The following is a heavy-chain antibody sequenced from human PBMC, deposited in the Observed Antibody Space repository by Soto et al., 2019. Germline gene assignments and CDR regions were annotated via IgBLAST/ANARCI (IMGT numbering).Heavy chain of an antibody. CDR1: GGSISSSTYY. CDR3: ARREYSSGWSDYFDY. Sequence: PSETLSLTCTVSGGSISSSTYYWGWIRQPPGKGLEWIVSIYYGGSAYYNPSLQSRVTMSVDTSKSQFSLKLNSVTAADTAVYYCARREYSSGWSDYFDYWGLGTLVNVSS. D-gene: IGHD6-19*01. J-gene: IGHJ4*02. V-gene: IGHV4-39*01. CDR2: IYYGGSA.